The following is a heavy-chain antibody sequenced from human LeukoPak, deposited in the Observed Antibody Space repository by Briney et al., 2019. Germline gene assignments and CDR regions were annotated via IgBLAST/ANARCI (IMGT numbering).Heavy chain of an antibody. Sequence: PGGSLRLSCATSGFTFSSYSMNWVRQAPGKGLEWVSCISSSSSYIYYTDSVKGRFTISRDNAKNSLTLQMNSLRAEDTAVYYCARDLEYYDSSGFDYWGQGTLVTVSS. CDR1: GFTFSSYS. CDR2: ISSSSSYI. J-gene: IGHJ4*02. CDR3: ARDLEYYDSSGFDY. D-gene: IGHD3-22*01. V-gene: IGHV3-21*01.